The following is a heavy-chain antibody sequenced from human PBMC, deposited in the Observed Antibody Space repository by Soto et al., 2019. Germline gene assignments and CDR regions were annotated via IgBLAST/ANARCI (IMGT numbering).Heavy chain of an antibody. CDR3: ARATQALGIAVGWFDP. J-gene: IGHJ5*02. CDR1: GGTFSSYT. CDR2: IIPILGIA. D-gene: IGHD6-19*01. Sequence: SVKVSCKASGGTFSSYTISWVLQAPGQGLEWMGRIIPILGIANYAQKFQGRVTITADKSTSTAYMELSSLRSEDTAVYYCARATQALGIAVGWFDPRGQVTLVTVSS. V-gene: IGHV1-69*02.